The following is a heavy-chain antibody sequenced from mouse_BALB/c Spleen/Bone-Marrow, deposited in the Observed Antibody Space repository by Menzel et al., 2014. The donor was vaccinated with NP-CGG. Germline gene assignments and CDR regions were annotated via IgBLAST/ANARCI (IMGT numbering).Heavy chain of an antibody. V-gene: IGHV1S81*02. J-gene: IGHJ3*01. CDR2: INPSNGGS. Sequence: QVQLKQSGAELVKPGASVKLSCKASGYTFTTYYIYWVKQRPGQGLEWIGGINPSNGGSNFNEKFKSKATLTVDESSTTAYVQHISLTSEDSAVYFCTRSGHHYCSFAFLGQGTLVTVSA. CDR3: TRSGHHYCSFAF. CDR1: GYTFTTYY. D-gene: IGHD1-2*01.